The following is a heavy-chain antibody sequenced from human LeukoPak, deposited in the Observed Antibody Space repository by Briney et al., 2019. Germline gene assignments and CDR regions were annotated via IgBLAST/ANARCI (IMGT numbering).Heavy chain of an antibody. D-gene: IGHD2-21*01. Sequence: GGSPRLSCAASGFTFSSYWMTWVRQAPGKGLEWVANINEDGSAKHHADSVKGRFTISRDNAKNSLYLQINSLRAEDTAVYSCARHIDWSFDYWGQGTLVTVSS. V-gene: IGHV3-7*01. CDR1: GFTFSSYW. CDR2: INEDGSAK. J-gene: IGHJ4*02. CDR3: ARHIDWSFDY.